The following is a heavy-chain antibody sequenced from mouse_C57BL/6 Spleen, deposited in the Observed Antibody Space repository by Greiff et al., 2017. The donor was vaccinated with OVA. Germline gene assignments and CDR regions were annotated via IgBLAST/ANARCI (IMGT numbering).Heavy chain of an antibody. CDR1: GYTFTSYW. J-gene: IGHJ3*01. Sequence: QVQLQQPGAELVKPGASVKMSCKASGYTFTSYWITWVKQRPGQGLEWIGDIYPGSGSTNYNEKFKSKATLTVDTSSSTAYMQLSSLTAEDSAGYYCARSDDYDEGLADWGQGTLVTVSA. CDR3: ARSDDYDEGLAD. CDR2: IYPGSGST. D-gene: IGHD2-4*01. V-gene: IGHV1-55*01.